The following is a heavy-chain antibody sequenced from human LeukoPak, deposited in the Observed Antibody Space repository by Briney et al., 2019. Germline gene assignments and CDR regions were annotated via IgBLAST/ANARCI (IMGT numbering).Heavy chain of an antibody. CDR3: ARDGSTWSNWLDP. V-gene: IGHV3-74*01. CDR1: GFTFSSYW. Sequence: QTGGSLRLSCAASGFTFSSYWMHWVRQAPGKGLVWVSRINSDGSSLSYADSVKGRFTISRDNAKNTLYLQMNSLRAEDTAVYYCARDGSTWSNWLDPWGQGTLVSVSS. D-gene: IGHD6-13*01. J-gene: IGHJ5*02. CDR2: INSDGSSL.